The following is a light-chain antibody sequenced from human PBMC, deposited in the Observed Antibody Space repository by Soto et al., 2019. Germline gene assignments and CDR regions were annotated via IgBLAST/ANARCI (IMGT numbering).Light chain of an antibody. Sequence: EIVLTQSPATLSLSPGERPTLSCRARQSVSGYLAWYQQKPGQAPRLLMYDASNRATGIPARFSGSGSGTDFTLTISSLEPEDFAVYYCQQRSNWPSTFGGGTKVEIK. J-gene: IGKJ4*01. CDR2: DAS. CDR3: QQRSNWPST. CDR1: QSVSGY. V-gene: IGKV3-11*01.